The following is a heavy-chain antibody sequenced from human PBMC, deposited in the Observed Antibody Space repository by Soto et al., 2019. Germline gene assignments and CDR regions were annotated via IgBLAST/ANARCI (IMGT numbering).Heavy chain of an antibody. J-gene: IGHJ3*02. CDR3: XXXXXXXXXXXXMXDAFDI. CDR1: GGTFSSYA. Sequence: QVQLVQSGAEVKKPGSSVKVSCKASGGTFSSYAISWVRQAPGQGLEWMGGIIPIFGTANYAQKFQGRVTITADESTSTXYMEXXXXXXXXXXXXXXXXXXXXXXXXXXMXDAFDIWGQGTMVTVSS. CDR2: IIPIFGTA. V-gene: IGHV1-69*01.